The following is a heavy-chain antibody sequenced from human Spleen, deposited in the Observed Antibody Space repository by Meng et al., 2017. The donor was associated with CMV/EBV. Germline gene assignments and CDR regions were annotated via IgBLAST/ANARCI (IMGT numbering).Heavy chain of an antibody. CDR3: ARERLYQPLWGDALDV. CDR2: ISSSSSYI. Sequence: GGSLRLSCAASGFTFSSYSMNWVRQAPGKGLEWVSSISSSSSYIYYADSVKGRFTISRDNAKNSVFLQLSSLRVEDTAVYYCARERLYQPLWGDALDVWGQGTMVTVSS. CDR1: GFTFSSYS. J-gene: IGHJ3*01. D-gene: IGHD2-2*01. V-gene: IGHV3-21*01.